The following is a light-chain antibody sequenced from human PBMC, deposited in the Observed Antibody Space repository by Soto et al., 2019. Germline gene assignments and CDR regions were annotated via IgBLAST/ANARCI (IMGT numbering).Light chain of an antibody. CDR1: SSDVGGYNY. V-gene: IGLV2-14*01. CDR3: SSYTSGSNV. J-gene: IGLJ1*01. CDR2: DVN. Sequence: QSALTQPASVSGSPGQSITISCTGTSSDVGGYNYVSWYQQHPGKAPKLLIYDVNNRPSGVSNRFSGSKSGNTASLTIYGLQAEDEADYYCSSYTSGSNVFGTGTKVTVL.